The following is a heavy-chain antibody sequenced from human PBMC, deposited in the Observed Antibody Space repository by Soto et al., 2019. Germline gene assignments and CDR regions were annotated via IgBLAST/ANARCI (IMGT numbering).Heavy chain of an antibody. D-gene: IGHD3-16*02. J-gene: IGHJ6*03. CDR2: MNPNSGNT. CDR3: ARGLRWGSYRYPYYYYYMDV. CDR1: GYTFTSYD. V-gene: IGHV1-8*01. Sequence: ASVKVSCKASGYTFTSYDINWVRQATGQGLEWMGWMNPNSGNTGYAQKFQGRVTMTRNTSISTAYMELSSLRSEDTAVYYCARGLRWGSYRYPYYYYYMDVWGKGTTVTVSS.